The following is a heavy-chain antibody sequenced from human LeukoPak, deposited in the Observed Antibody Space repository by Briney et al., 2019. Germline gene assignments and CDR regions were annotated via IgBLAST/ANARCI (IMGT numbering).Heavy chain of an antibody. CDR1: GFTFSSYA. CDR3: AKDQGDGWGKVNWFDP. CDR2: ISGSGGST. Sequence: GGSLRLSCAASGFTFSSYAMSWVRQAPGKGLEWVSAISGSGGSTYYADSVKGRFTISRDNSKNTLYLRMNSLRAEDTAVYYCAKDQGDGWGKVNWFDPWGQGTLVTVSS. V-gene: IGHV3-23*01. J-gene: IGHJ5*02. D-gene: IGHD3-16*01.